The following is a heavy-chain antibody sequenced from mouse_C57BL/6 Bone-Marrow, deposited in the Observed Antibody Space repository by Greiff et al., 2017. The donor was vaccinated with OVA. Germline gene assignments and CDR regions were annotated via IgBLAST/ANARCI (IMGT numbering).Heavy chain of an antibody. CDR2: ISDDGSN. CDR3: ARNAYYSNYDYYAMDY. V-gene: IGHV3-6*01. Sequence: EVQLQESGPGLVKPSQSLSLTCSVTGYSITSGYYWNWIRQFPGNKLEWMGYISDDGSNNYNPSLKNRISITRDTSKNQFFLKLNSVTTEDTATYYCARNAYYSNYDYYAMDYWGQGTSVTVSS. D-gene: IGHD2-5*01. J-gene: IGHJ4*01. CDR1: GYSITSGYY.